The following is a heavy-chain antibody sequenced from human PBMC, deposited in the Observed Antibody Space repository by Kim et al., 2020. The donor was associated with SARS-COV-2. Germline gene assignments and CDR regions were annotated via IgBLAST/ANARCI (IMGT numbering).Heavy chain of an antibody. J-gene: IGHJ4*02. D-gene: IGHD3-16*02. CDR1: GGSISSGGYY. V-gene: IGHV4-31*03. Sequence: SETLSLTCTVSGGSISSGGYYWSWIRQHPGKGLEWIGYIYYSGSTYYNPSLKSRVTISVDTSKNQFSLKLSSVTAADTAVYYCARATTFGGVIVNIDYWGQGTLVTVSS. CDR2: IYYSGST. CDR3: ARATTFGGVIVNIDY.